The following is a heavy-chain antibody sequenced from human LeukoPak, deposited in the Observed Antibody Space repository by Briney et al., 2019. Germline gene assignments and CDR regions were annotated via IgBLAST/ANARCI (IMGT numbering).Heavy chain of an antibody. Sequence: GASVKVSCKASGYTFTGYYMHWVRQAPGQGLEWMGWINPNSGGTNYAQKFQGRVTMTRDTSISTAYMELSRLRSDDTAVYYCARDRGYCSSTSCYTNHRDAFDIWGQGTMVTVSS. CDR1: GYTFTGYY. J-gene: IGHJ3*02. CDR2: INPNSGGT. CDR3: ARDRGYCSSTSCYTNHRDAFDI. V-gene: IGHV1-2*02. D-gene: IGHD2-2*02.